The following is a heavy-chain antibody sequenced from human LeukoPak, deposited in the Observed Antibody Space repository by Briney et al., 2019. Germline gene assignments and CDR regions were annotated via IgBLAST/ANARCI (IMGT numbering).Heavy chain of an antibody. CDR3: ARIAVAPTKFDY. D-gene: IGHD6-19*01. Sequence: PSETLSLTCAVYGGSFSGYYWSWIRQPPGKGLEWIGEINHSGSTNYNPSLKSRVTISVDTSKNQFSLKLSSVTAADTAVYYCARIAVAPTKFDYWGQGTLVTVSS. CDR2: INHSGST. CDR1: GGSFSGYY. J-gene: IGHJ4*02. V-gene: IGHV4-34*01.